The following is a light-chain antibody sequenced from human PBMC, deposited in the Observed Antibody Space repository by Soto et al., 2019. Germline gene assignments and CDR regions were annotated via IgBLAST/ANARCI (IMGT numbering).Light chain of an antibody. J-gene: IGKJ1*01. CDR2: GAS. V-gene: IGKV3-20*01. CDR3: PQYGSSPMT. Sequence: EIGLTQSPGTLSLSPGERATLSCRARQSVSSTYLAWYQQKPGQAPRLLIYGASSRATGIPDRFSGSGSGTDFALTISRLEPEDFAVYYCPQYGSSPMTFGQGT. CDR1: QSVSSTY.